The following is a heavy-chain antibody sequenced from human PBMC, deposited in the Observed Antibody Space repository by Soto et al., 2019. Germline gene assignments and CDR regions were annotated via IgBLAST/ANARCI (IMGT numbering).Heavy chain of an antibody. Sequence: EVQLVESGGGLVQPGGSLRLSCAASGFTFGRHWMHWIRQTPGEGLVSISRVNPEATITDYADSVRGRFTISRDNAKSQLYLEMHSLTAEDTGVYYCARPKGAAYSAFDIWGQGTKVTVSS. V-gene: IGHV3-74*01. CDR3: ARPKGAAYSAFDI. J-gene: IGHJ3*02. CDR2: VNPEATIT. D-gene: IGHD2-21*01. CDR1: GFTFGRHW.